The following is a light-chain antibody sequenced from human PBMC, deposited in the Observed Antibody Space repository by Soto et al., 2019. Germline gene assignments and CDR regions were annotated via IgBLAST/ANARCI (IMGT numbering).Light chain of an antibody. CDR2: AAS. CDR3: QQYGTSPRT. J-gene: IGKJ1*01. V-gene: IGKV3-20*01. CDR1: QTISNNY. Sequence: EIVLTQSPGTLSLSPGEGATLSCRASQTISNNYLAWYQHKPGQAPRHLIYAASTRATGIPDRFSGSGSGADFTLTVNRLEPEDFAVYYCQQYGTSPRTFGQGTTV.